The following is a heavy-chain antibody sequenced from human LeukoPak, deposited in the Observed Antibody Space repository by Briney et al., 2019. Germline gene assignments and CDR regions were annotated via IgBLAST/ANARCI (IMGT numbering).Heavy chain of an antibody. CDR1: GGSISSSSYY. CDR3: ARHLATTIFGVVTPPEYFQH. Sequence: SETLSLTCTVSGGSISSSSYYWGWIRQPPGKGLEWIGSIYCSGSTYYNPSLKSRVTISVDTSKNQFSLKLSSVTAADTAVYYCARHLATTIFGVVTPPEYFQHWGQGTLVTVSS. V-gene: IGHV4-39*01. J-gene: IGHJ1*01. CDR2: IYCSGST. D-gene: IGHD3-3*01.